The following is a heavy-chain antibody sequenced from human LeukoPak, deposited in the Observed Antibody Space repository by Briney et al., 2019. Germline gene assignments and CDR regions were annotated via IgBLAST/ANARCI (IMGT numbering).Heavy chain of an antibody. CDR2: IWYDGSNK. J-gene: IGHJ5*02. Sequence: GGSLRLSCAASGFTFSSYAMSWVRQAPGKGLEWVAVIWYDGSNKYYADSVKGRFTISRDNSKNTLYLQMNSLRAEDTAVYYCAKEAYYYDSSGYSNWFDPWGQGTLVTVSS. CDR3: AKEAYYYDSSGYSNWFDP. CDR1: GFTFSSYA. V-gene: IGHV3-33*06. D-gene: IGHD3-22*01.